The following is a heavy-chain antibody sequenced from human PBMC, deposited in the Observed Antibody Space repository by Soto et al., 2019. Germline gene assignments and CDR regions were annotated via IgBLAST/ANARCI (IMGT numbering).Heavy chain of an antibody. J-gene: IGHJ4*02. Sequence: QVQLVQSGAEAKKPXSXXXVSCKASGGTFSSYSINWVRQAPGQGLEWMGALITMFGTANYAQKFQGRVTITADESTSTAYMELSSLRSEDTAVYYCARDGGRHSGGSDYWGQGTLVTVSS. D-gene: IGHD1-26*01. CDR3: ARDGGRHSGGSDY. CDR1: GGTFSSYS. CDR2: LITMFGTA. V-gene: IGHV1-69*01.